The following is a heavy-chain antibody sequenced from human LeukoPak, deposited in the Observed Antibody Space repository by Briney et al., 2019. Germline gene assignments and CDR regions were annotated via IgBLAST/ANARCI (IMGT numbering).Heavy chain of an antibody. J-gene: IGHJ4*02. CDR1: GFTFSSYS. Sequence: GGSLRLSCAASGFTFSSYSMNWVRQAPGKGLEWVSSISSSSSYMYYADSVKGRFTISRDNAKNSLYLQMNSLRAEDTAVYYCAREGIAVAYYFDYWGQGTLVTVSS. CDR2: ISSSSSYM. V-gene: IGHV3-21*01. CDR3: AREGIAVAYYFDY. D-gene: IGHD6-19*01.